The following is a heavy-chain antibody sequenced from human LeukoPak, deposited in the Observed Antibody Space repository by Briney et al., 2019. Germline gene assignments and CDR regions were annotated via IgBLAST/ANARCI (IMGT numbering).Heavy chain of an antibody. CDR2: IYGSRTT. CDR1: GGSISRSY. J-gene: IGHJ5*02. CDR3: ARVNTLIRGIGWFDP. Sequence: SETLSLTCTVSGGSISRSYWSWMRQPAGKGPEWIGRIYGSRTTTYNPSLESRATMSVDTSKNQFSLKLRSVTAADTAVYYCARVNTLIRGIGWFDPWGQGILVTVSS. V-gene: IGHV4-4*07. D-gene: IGHD3-10*01.